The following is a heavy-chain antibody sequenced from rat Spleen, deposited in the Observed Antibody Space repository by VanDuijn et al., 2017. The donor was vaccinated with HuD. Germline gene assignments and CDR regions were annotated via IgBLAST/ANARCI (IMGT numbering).Heavy chain of an antibody. Sequence: EVQLQESGPGLVKPSQSLSLTCSVTDYSITSSYRWNWIRKFPGDKLEWMGHINSAGSTNYNPSLKSRISITRDTSKNQFFLQVNSVTTEHTAQYYCARSGYNNCRGWFAYWGQGTLVTVSS. CDR3: ARSGYNNCRGWFAY. CDR1: DYSITSSYR. D-gene: IGHD1-10*01. J-gene: IGHJ3*01. V-gene: IGHV3-3*01. CDR2: INSAGST.